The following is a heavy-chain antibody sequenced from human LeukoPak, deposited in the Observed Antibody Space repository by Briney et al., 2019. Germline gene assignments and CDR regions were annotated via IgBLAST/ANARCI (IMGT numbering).Heavy chain of an antibody. D-gene: IGHD2-15*01. Sequence: GGSLRLSCAVSGFTFSHAWMSWVRQAPGKGLEWVGRIKGKIDGGTTDYGAPVKGRFTISRDDSKNTLYLQMNSLKSEDTAVYYCTTIRGFCSGRSCLGYWGQGTPVTVSS. CDR3: TTIRGFCSGRSCLGY. CDR2: IKGKIDGGTT. J-gene: IGHJ4*02. CDR1: GFTFSHAW. V-gene: IGHV3-15*01.